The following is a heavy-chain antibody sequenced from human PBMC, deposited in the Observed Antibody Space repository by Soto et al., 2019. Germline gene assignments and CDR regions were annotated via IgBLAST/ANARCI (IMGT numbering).Heavy chain of an antibody. Sequence: GGSLRLSCAASGFTFSSYGMHWVRQAPGKGLEWVAVIWYDGSNKYYADSVKGRFTIPRDNSKNTLYLQMNSLRAEDTAVYYCARTYYDILTGPAEGMDVWGQGTTVTVSS. CDR3: ARTYYDILTGPAEGMDV. D-gene: IGHD3-9*01. CDR2: IWYDGSNK. J-gene: IGHJ6*02. CDR1: GFTFSSYG. V-gene: IGHV3-33*01.